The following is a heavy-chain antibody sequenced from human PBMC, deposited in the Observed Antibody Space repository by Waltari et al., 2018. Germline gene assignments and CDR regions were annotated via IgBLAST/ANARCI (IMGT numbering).Heavy chain of an antibody. CDR3: ARARYSSSGPKTAGRFDP. D-gene: IGHD6-13*01. CDR2: INNSGST. V-gene: IGHV4-34*01. Sequence: QVQLQQWGAGLLKPSETLSLTCAVYGGSFSGYYWSWIRKPPGKGLEWIGEINNSGSTNYNPSLKSRVTISVDTSKNQYSRKLSSVTAADTAVYYCARARYSSSGPKTAGRFDPWGQGTLVTVSS. J-gene: IGHJ5*02. CDR1: GGSFSGYY.